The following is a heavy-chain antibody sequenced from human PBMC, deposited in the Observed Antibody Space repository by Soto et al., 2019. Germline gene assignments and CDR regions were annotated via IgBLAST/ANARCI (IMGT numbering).Heavy chain of an antibody. J-gene: IGHJ3*02. CDR3: ANDLEIVIVPDAIGIDNFDI. CDR2: ISGSGYNT. D-gene: IGHD2-2*03. CDR1: GFTFSTYA. Sequence: GGSLRLSCAASGFTFSTYAMSWVRQAPGKGLEWVSAISGSGYNTFYADSVKGRFTISRDNSKNTLYLQMDSLRAEDTAVYYCANDLEIVIVPDAIGIDNFDIWGQGTMVTVSS. V-gene: IGHV3-23*01.